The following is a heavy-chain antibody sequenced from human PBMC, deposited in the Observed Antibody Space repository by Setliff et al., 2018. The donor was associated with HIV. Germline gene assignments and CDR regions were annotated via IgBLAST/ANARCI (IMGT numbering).Heavy chain of an antibody. CDR3: AKGSSSYYYEDY. Sequence: GESLKISCVASGFTFSSYAMNWVRQTPGKGLEWVSSSSGSGGNTYYADSVKGRFTISRDNSKNTLYLQMNSLRAEDTAVYYCAKGSSSYYYEDYWGQGTQVTVSS. CDR1: GFTFSSYA. D-gene: IGHD3-22*01. CDR2: SSGSGGNT. V-gene: IGHV3-23*01. J-gene: IGHJ4*02.